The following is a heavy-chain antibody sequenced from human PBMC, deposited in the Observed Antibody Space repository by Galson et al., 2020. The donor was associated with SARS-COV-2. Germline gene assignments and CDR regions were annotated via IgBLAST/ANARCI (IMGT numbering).Heavy chain of an antibody. J-gene: IGHJ4*02. CDR3: ARDGQTSSGWAFDY. CDR2: IFFDGGDK. CDR1: GFTFSSHA. V-gene: IGHV3-33*01. Sequence: GGSLRLSCAASGFTFSSHAMHWVRQAPGKGLEWVAQIFFDGGDKYYGDSVKGRFTISRDSSKNTVYLQMNNLRADDTAVYYCARDGQTSSGWAFDYWGQGTLVTVSS. D-gene: IGHD6-19*01.